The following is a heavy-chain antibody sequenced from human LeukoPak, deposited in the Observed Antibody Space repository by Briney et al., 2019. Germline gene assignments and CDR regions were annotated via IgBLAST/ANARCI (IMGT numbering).Heavy chain of an antibody. D-gene: IGHD4-17*01. V-gene: IGHV1-2*02. Sequence: ASVKVSCNASGYTFSGYYIHGVRQAPGQGLEWMGWINPNSGGTDYAQNFQGRVTMTRDTSISTAYMELSRLRSDDTAVYYCATPTVTTGAFDIWGQGTMVIVSS. CDR2: INPNSGGT. CDR1: GYTFSGYY. CDR3: ATPTVTTGAFDI. J-gene: IGHJ3*02.